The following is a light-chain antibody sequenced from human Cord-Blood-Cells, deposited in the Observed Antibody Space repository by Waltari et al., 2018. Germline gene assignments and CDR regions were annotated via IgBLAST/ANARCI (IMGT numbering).Light chain of an antibody. V-gene: IGKV3-20*01. Sequence: IVLTQSPGTLPLSPGDRATLSCRARQSVSSSYLALYQQKPGQAHRPLLYGASSRATAIPDSFSGSGSGTDVALTISRLEPEDFAVYYCQQYGSSPLTFGPGTKVDI. CDR1: QSVSSSY. J-gene: IGKJ3*01. CDR3: QQYGSSPLT. CDR2: GAS.